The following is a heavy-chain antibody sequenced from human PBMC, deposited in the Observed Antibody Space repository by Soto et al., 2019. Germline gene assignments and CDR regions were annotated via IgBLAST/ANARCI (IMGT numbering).Heavy chain of an antibody. CDR2: ISYDGSNK. CDR3: AKDRIMITFGGAKPKYYYYYYMDV. D-gene: IGHD3-16*01. V-gene: IGHV3-30*18. Sequence: VQLVESGGGMVQPGRSLRLSCAASGFTFSSYGMHWVRQAPGKGLEWVAVISYDGSNKYYADSVKGRFTISRDNSKNTLYLQMNSLRAEDTAVYYCAKDRIMITFGGAKPKYYYYYYMDVWGKGTTVTVSS. J-gene: IGHJ6*03. CDR1: GFTFSSYG.